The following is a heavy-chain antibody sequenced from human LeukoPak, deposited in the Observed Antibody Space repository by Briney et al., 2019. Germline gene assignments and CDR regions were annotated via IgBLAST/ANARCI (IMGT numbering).Heavy chain of an antibody. V-gene: IGHV1-2*02. CDR3: GTLLSNGPFDY. CDR2: IYPNSGAT. Sequence: ASVKVSCKASGYTFTGYYMHWVRQAPGQALEWMGWIYPNSGATKYAQKVQGRVTMTRDTSISTAYLELSGLRSDDTAVYYCGTLLSNGPFDYWGQGSLVTVSS. CDR1: GYTFTGYY. J-gene: IGHJ4*02.